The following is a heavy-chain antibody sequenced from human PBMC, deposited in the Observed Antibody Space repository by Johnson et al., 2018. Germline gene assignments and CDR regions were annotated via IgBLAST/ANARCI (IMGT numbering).Heavy chain of an antibody. J-gene: IGHJ3*02. V-gene: IGHV1-69*06. CDR1: GGTFSSYA. CDR3: ARDPPPGIRIAVAGTWAFDI. CDR2: LIPIFGTA. Sequence: QVQLVQSGAEVKKPGSTVKVSCKASGGTFSSYAISWVRQAPGQGLEWMGGLIPIFGTANYAQKFQGRVTITADKSTSTAYMELSSLRSEETAVYCCARDPPPGIRIAVAGTWAFDIWGQGTMVTVSS. D-gene: IGHD6-19*01.